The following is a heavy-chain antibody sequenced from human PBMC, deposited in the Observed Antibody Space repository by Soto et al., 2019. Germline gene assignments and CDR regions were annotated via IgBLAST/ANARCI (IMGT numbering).Heavy chain of an antibody. V-gene: IGHV4-30-4*01. D-gene: IGHD3-3*01. CDR3: ARNRDHGDFWSGDNYYYYGMDV. CDR1: GGSISSGDYY. CDR2: IYYSGST. J-gene: IGHJ6*02. Sequence: QVQLQESGPGLVKPSQTLSLTCTVSGGSISSGDYYWSWIRQPPGKGLEWIGYIYYSGSTYYNPSLKKRVTTSVDTTKNQFSLKMSSVIAADTAVYYCARNRDHGDFWSGDNYYYYGMDVWGQGTTVTVSS.